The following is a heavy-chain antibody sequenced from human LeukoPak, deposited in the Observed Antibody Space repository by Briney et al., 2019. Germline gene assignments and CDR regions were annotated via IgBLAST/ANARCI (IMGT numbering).Heavy chain of an antibody. J-gene: IGHJ4*02. D-gene: IGHD2-15*01. CDR2: ISGSGGST. Sequence: TGGSLRLSCAASGFTFSSYAMSWVRQAPGKGLEWVSAISGSGGSTYYAGSVKGRFTISRDNSKNTLYLQMNSLRAEDTAVYYCAKSTGGSCYSGSGYWGQGTLVTVSS. CDR3: AKSTGGSCYSGSGY. V-gene: IGHV3-23*01. CDR1: GFTFSSYA.